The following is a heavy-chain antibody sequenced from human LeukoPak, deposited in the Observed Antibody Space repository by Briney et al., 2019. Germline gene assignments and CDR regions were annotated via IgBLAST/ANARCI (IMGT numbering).Heavy chain of an antibody. CDR2: ISYDGSNK. Sequence: GGSLRLSCAASGFTFSSYAMHWVRQAPGKGLEWVAVISYDGSNKYYADSVKGRFTISRDNSKNTLYLQMNSPRAEDTAVYYCARALWIQLDDAFDIWGQGTMVTVSS. D-gene: IGHD5-18*01. CDR3: ARALWIQLDDAFDI. CDR1: GFTFSSYA. J-gene: IGHJ3*02. V-gene: IGHV3-30-3*01.